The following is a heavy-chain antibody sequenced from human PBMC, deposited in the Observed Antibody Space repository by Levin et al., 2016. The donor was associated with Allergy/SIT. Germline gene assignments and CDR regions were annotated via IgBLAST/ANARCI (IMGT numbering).Heavy chain of an antibody. Sequence: GESLKISCAASGFTLSNNIMSWVRQAPGKGLEWVSSIVDFGDDTFYAESVRGRFTISRDNSKNILYLEMNSLRAEDTAMYYCARRRDGQGHFDYWGQGTLVTVSS. J-gene: IGHJ4*02. CDR1: GFTLSNNI. CDR2: IVDFGDDT. D-gene: IGHD5-24*01. V-gene: IGHV3-23*01. CDR3: ARRRDGQGHFDY.